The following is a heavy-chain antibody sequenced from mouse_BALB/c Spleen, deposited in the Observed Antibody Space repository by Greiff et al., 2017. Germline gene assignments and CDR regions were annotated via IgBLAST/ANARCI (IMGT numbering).Heavy chain of an antibody. V-gene: IGHV1-87*01. Sequence: QVQLQQSGPELARPGASVKLSCKASGYSFTSYWMQWVKQRPGQGLEWIGAIYPGDGATRYTQKFKGKATLTADKSSSTAYMQLSSLASEDSAVYYCAILEGYYYLDFWGQGTTRTVSS. D-gene: IGHD2-14*01. J-gene: IGHJ2*01. CDR2: IYPGDGAT. CDR1: GYSFTSYW. CDR3: AILEGYYYLDF.